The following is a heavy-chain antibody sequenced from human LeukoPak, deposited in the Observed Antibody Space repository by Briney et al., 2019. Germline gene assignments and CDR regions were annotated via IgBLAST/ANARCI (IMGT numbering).Heavy chain of an antibody. D-gene: IGHD5-24*01. CDR3: AKDRRWLQLRGDCYDY. V-gene: IGHV3-48*01. J-gene: IGHJ4*02. CDR1: GFTFSSYS. Sequence: GGSLRLSCAASGFTFSSYSMNWVRQAPGKGLEWVSYMSSSSSTIYYADSVKGRFTISRDISKNTLYLQINSLRPEDLGVYYCAKDRRWLQLRGDCYDYWGQGILVTVSS. CDR2: MSSSSSTI.